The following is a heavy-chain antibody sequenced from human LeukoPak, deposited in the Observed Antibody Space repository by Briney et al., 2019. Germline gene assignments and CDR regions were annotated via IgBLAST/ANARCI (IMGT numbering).Heavy chain of an antibody. CDR1: GHTFTIYG. J-gene: IGHJ5*02. Sequence: ASVTVSFKASGHTFTIYGISWVRQAPGQGLEWMGWISAYNGNTNYAQKLQGRVTMTTDTSTSTAYMELRSLRSDDTAVYYCARDGAPYCSSTSCLNWFDPWGQGTLVTVSS. CDR2: ISAYNGNT. D-gene: IGHD2-2*01. V-gene: IGHV1-18*01. CDR3: ARDGAPYCSSTSCLNWFDP.